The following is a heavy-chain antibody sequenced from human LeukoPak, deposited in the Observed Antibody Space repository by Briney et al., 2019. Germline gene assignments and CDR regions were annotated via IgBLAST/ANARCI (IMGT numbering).Heavy chain of an antibody. D-gene: IGHD3-22*01. CDR1: GFTFSSYT. Sequence: GGSLRLSCVASGFTFSSYTMNWVRQAPGKGLEWVSSISSSSSYIYYADSVKGRFTISRDNAKNSLYLQMNSLRAEDTAVYYCARDYYDSSGYSGAFDIWGQGTMVTVSS. J-gene: IGHJ3*02. V-gene: IGHV3-21*01. CDR2: ISSSSSYI. CDR3: ARDYYDSSGYSGAFDI.